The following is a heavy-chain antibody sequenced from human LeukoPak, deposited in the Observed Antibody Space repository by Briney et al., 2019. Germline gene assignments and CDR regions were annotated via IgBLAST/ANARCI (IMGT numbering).Heavy chain of an antibody. V-gene: IGHV3-48*01. CDR1: GFTFSSYG. Sequence: GGTLRLSCAASGFTFSSYGMNWVRQAPGKGLEWVSYISSSSSTIYYADSVKGRFTISRDNAKNSLYLQMNSLRAEDTAVYYCARDLRYYGSGSYHWGQGTLVTVSS. CDR3: ARDLRYYGSGSYH. D-gene: IGHD3-10*01. J-gene: IGHJ4*02. CDR2: ISSSSSTI.